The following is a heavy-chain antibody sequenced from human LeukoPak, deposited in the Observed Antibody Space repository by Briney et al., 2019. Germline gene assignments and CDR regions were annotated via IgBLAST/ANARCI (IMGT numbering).Heavy chain of an antibody. V-gene: IGHV3-7*01. CDR3: ARGDGTSSGLYFAS. CDR1: GFTFSRYW. D-gene: IGHD6-6*01. CDR2: IKQDGSEK. J-gene: IGHJ4*02. Sequence: PGGSLRLSCAASGFTFSRYWMSWVRQAPGKGLGWVANIKQDGSEKYYMESVKGRFTVSRDNAKNSLYLQMNSLRAEDTAVYYCARGDGTSSGLYFASWGRGTLVTVSS.